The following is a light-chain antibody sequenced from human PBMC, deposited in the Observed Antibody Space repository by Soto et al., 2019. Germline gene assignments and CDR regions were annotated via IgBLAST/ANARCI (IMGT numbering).Light chain of an antibody. CDR3: SSLTTSFTYV. J-gene: IGLJ1*01. V-gene: IGLV2-14*01. CDR1: SSDVGAYNY. CDR2: EVS. Sequence: SVLTQPASVSGSPGQSVAISRTGTSSDVGAYNYVSWYQQHPGKAPKLLLSEVSNRPSGVSDRFSGSKSGNTASLTISGLQAEDEADYYCSSLTTSFTYVFGTGTKVTVL.